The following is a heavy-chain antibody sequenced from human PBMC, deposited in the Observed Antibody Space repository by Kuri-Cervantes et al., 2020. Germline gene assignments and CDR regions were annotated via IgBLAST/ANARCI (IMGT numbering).Heavy chain of an antibody. CDR2: ISSSGSTI. CDR3: ARDPTQGLYYFDY. V-gene: IGHV3-48*04. D-gene: IGHD3/OR15-3a*01. J-gene: IGHJ4*02. CDR1: GFTFSSYS. Sequence: GGSLRLSCAASGFTFSSYSMNWVRQAPGKGLEWVSYISSSGSTIYYADSVKGRFTTSRDNAKNSLYLQMNSLRAEDTAVYYCARDPTQGLYYFDYWGQGTLVTVSS.